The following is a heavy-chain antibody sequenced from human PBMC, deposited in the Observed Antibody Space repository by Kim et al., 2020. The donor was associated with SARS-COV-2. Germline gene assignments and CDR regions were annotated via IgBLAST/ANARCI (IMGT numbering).Heavy chain of an antibody. Sequence: GGSLRLSCAASGFTVGDSYMNWVRQAPGEPLEWVSNIYRGGSTYYADSVKGRFTISRDNSRNTLYLQMNSLRAEDTAVYYCARGSPTDYFDSWRQGTLVT. V-gene: IGHV3-53*01. CDR1: GFTVGDSY. CDR2: IYRGGST. J-gene: IGHJ4*02. CDR3: ARGSPTDYFDS.